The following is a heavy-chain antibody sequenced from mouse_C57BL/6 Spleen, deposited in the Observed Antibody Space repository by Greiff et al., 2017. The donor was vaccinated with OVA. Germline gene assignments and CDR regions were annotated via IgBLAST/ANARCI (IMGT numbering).Heavy chain of an antibody. Sequence: DVHLVESGPELVKPGASVKISCKASGYSFTGYYMNWVKQSPEKSLEWIGEINPSTGGTTYNQKFKAKATLTVDKSSSTAYMQLKSLTSEDSAVYYCARDWGRYWYFDVWGTGTTVTVSS. CDR1: GYSFTGYY. CDR3: ARDWGRYWYFDV. CDR2: INPSTGGT. V-gene: IGHV1-42*01. D-gene: IGHD4-1*01. J-gene: IGHJ1*03.